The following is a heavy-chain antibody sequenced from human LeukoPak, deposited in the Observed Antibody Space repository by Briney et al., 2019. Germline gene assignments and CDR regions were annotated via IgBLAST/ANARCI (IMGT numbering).Heavy chain of an antibody. CDR2: INHSGST. V-gene: IGHV4-34*01. CDR1: GGSFSAYY. CDR3: ARRRGYSYGNFDF. Sequence: PSETLSLTCAVYGGSFSAYYWSWIRQPPGKGLEWIGEINHSGSTNYNPSLKSRVTISVDTSKNQFSLKLSSVTAADTAVYYCARRRGYSYGNFDFWGQGTLVTVSS. D-gene: IGHD5-18*01. J-gene: IGHJ4*02.